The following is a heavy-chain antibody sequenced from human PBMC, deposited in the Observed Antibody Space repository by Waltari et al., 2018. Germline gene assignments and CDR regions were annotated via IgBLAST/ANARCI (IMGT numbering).Heavy chain of an antibody. CDR3: ARRGDNWNYESDYYYYYYMDV. CDR2: INHSGST. D-gene: IGHD1-7*01. J-gene: IGHJ6*03. Sequence: QVQLQQWGAGLLKPSETLSLTCAVYGGSFSGYYWSWIRQPPGKGLEWIGEINHSGSTNYNPSLKSRVTISVDTSKNQFSLKLSSVTAADTAVYYCARRGDNWNYESDYYYYYYMDVWGKGTTVTISS. V-gene: IGHV4-34*01. CDR1: GGSFSGYY.